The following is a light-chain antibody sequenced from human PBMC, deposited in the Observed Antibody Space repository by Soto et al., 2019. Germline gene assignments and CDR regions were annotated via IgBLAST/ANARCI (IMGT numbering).Light chain of an antibody. J-gene: IGLJ2*01. CDR1: STNIGNNA. Sequence: QSVLTQPPSVSEAPRQRVTISCSGSSTNIGNNAVNWYQLLPGKAPKLLVYYDDLMPSGVSDRFSGSKSDTSASLAISGLQSEDEADYYCSAWDDSLNGLVFGGGTKVTVL. CDR2: YDD. CDR3: SAWDDSLNGLV. V-gene: IGLV1-36*01.